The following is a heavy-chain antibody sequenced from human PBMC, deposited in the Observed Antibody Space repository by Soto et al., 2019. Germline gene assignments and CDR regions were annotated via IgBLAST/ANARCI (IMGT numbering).Heavy chain of an antibody. CDR2: ISSSSSTI. J-gene: IGHJ3*02. CDR3: ARDTRGMAYYCSGYYFSRDVFDI. Sequence: GGSLRLSCAASGFTFSSYSMNWVGQSPGKGLEWVSYISSSSSTIYYADSVKGRFTITRDNAKNSLYLQMNSLRDEDTAVYYCARDTRGMAYYCSGYYFSRDVFDIWGQGTMVTVSS. V-gene: IGHV3-48*02. D-gene: IGHD3-22*01. CDR1: GFTFSSYS.